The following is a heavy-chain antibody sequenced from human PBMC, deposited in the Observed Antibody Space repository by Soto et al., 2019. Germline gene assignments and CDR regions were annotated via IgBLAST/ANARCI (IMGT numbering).Heavy chain of an antibody. CDR3: ARDKAMGTITEFVY. J-gene: IGHJ4*02. CDR2: IIPMFNTT. D-gene: IGHD5-12*01. V-gene: IGHV1-69*06. CDR1: WGTFSSYA. Sequence: QVQLVQYGTEVKKPGSSVKISCKDSWGTFSSYAISGGRQAPGQGLEWMGGIIPMFNTTTYDQRFQGRVTITADKSTSTAYMELNSLRSEDTAVYYCARDKAMGTITEFVYWGQGTMVTVSS.